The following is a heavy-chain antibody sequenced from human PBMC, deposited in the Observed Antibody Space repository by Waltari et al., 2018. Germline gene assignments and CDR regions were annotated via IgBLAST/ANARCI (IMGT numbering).Heavy chain of an antibody. CDR1: GCTCRRFG. V-gene: IGHV3-33*01. D-gene: IGHD2-15*01. J-gene: IGHJ4*02. CDR3: ASQSTTLFDY. CDR2: IWHDGSNE. Sequence: QVQLVESGGGVVQPGRSGRRSWAASGCTCRRFGMHWVRQAPGKGLEWVAVIWHDGSNEYYVDSVKGRFTISRDNSKNTLYLQMNSLRAEDSAVYYCASQSTTLFDYWGQGTLVTVSS.